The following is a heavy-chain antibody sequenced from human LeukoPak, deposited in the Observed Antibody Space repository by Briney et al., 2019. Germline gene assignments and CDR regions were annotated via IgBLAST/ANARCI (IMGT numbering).Heavy chain of an antibody. CDR1: GGSISSYY. J-gene: IGHJ6*02. CDR2: IYYSGST. V-gene: IGHV4-59*01. CDR3: VYGMDV. Sequence: PSETLSLTCTVSGGSISSYYWSWIRQPPGKGLEWIGYIYYSGSTNYNPSLKSRVTISVDTSKNQFSLKLSSVTAADTAVYYCVYGMDVWGQGTTVTVSS.